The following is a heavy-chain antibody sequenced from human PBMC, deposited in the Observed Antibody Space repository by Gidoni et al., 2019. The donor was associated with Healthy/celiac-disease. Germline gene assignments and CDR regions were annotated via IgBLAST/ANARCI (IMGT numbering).Heavy chain of an antibody. CDR3: AKDQNYYDSSGYYPGDY. V-gene: IGHV3-30*18. CDR2: ISYDGSNK. J-gene: IGHJ4*02. D-gene: IGHD3-22*01. Sequence: QVPLVQSGGGVVQPGRSLRLSCPPSGFTFSSYGMLWVRQAPGKGLEWVAVISYDGSNKYYADSVKGRFTISRDNSKNTLYLQMNSLRAEDTAVYYCAKDQNYYDSSGYYPGDYWGQGTLVTVSS. CDR1: GFTFSSYG.